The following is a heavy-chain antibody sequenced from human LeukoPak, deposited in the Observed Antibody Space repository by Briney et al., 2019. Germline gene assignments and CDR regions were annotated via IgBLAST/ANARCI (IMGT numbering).Heavy chain of an antibody. D-gene: IGHD3-22*01. CDR2: ITSRGEST. Sequence: GGSLRLSCAASGFTFSSYAMSWVRQAPGKGLEWVSSITSRGESTWYVDSVKGRFTITRDNSETTLYLQMHSLRAEDTAVYYCASARPNYYGSDGHYYRRDGDYWGRGTLVSVSS. CDR1: GFTFSSYA. V-gene: IGHV3-23*01. J-gene: IGHJ4*02. CDR3: ASARPNYYGSDGHYYRRDGDY.